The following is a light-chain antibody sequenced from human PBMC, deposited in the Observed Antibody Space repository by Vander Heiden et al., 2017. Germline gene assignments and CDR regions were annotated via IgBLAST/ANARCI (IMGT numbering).Light chain of an antibody. J-gene: IGKJ4*01. CDR3: QQLNSYPPLT. CDR2: AAS. V-gene: IGKV1-9*01. Sequence: IHLTQSPSCLSASVGDRVTVTCRASQGISSYLAGYQQQTGKAPKLLINAASTLQSGVPSRISGSGSGTEFILIISSLQPEDFATYYCQQLNSYPPLTFGGGTKVEIK. CDR1: QGISSY.